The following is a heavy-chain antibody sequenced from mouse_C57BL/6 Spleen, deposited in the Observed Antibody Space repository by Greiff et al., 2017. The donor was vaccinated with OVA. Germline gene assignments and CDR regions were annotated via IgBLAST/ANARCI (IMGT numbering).Heavy chain of an antibody. CDR2: ISDGGSYT. D-gene: IGHD2-3*01. J-gene: IGHJ3*01. V-gene: IGHV5-4*01. CDR1: GFTFSSYA. CDR3: ARDDGYYWFAY. Sequence: EVQVVESGGGLVKPGGSLKLSCAASGFTFSSYAMSWVRQTPEKRLEWVATISDGGSYTYYPDNVKGRFTISRDNAKNNLYLQMSHLKSEDTAMYYCARDDGYYWFAYWGQGTLVTVSA.